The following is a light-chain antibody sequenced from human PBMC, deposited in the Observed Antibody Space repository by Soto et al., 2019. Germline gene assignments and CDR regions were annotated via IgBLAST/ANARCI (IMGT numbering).Light chain of an antibody. CDR2: EVS. CDR1: SSDVGSYNY. CDR3: SSYTTRTTLYV. V-gene: IGLV2-14*01. Sequence: QSAQTHPASVSWSPGQSITISCTGTSSDVGSYNYVSWYQLHPGKAPKLMIYEVSNRPSGVSNRFSGSKSGDTASLTISGLQAEDEADYYCSSYTTRTTLYVFGTGTKVTVL. J-gene: IGLJ1*01.